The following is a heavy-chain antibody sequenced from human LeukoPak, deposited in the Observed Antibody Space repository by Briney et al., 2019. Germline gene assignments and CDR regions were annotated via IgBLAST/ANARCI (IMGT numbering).Heavy chain of an antibody. J-gene: IGHJ4*02. Sequence: GGSLRLSCAASGFTFSSYGMSWVRQAPGKGLEWVSAISGSGGSTYYADSVKGRFTTSRDNSKNTLYLQMNSLRAEDTAVYYCAKDGIAAAATPTTFDYWGQGTLVTVSS. CDR2: ISGSGGST. D-gene: IGHD6-13*01. CDR1: GFTFSSYG. V-gene: IGHV3-23*01. CDR3: AKDGIAAAATPTTFDY.